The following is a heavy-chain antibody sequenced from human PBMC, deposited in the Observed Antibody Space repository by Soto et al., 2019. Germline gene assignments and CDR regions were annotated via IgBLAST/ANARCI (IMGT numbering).Heavy chain of an antibody. CDR2: IIPIFGTA. CDR1: GGTFSSYA. V-gene: IGHV1-69*13. J-gene: IGHJ4*02. Sequence: SVKVSCKASGGTFSSYAISWVRQAPGQGLEWMGGIIPIFGTANYAQKFQGRVTITADESTSTAYMELSSLRSEDTAVYYCARDRRRSFLFDYWGQGTLLTVSS. CDR3: ARDRRRSFLFDY. D-gene: IGHD6-13*01.